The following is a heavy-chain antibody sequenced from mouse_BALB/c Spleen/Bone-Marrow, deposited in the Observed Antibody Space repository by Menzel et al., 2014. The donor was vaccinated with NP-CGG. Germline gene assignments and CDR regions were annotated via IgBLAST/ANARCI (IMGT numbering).Heavy chain of an antibody. CDR1: GYTFTSYW. CDR2: IYPGSGST. V-gene: IGHV1S22*01. CDR3: TRGGRPPFAY. J-gene: IGHJ3*01. Sequence: LQQSGSDLVRPGASVQLSCKASGYTFTSYWIHWMKQRPGQGLEWIGNIYPGSGSTNYDEYFKSKATLTVDTSSSTAYMQLSSLTSEDSAVYYCTRGGRPPFAYWGQGTLVTVS. D-gene: IGHD2-12*01.